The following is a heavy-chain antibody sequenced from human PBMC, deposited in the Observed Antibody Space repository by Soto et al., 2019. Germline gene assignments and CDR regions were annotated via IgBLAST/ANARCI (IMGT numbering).Heavy chain of an antibody. CDR2: IWCFGSNK. D-gene: IGHD2-2*03. CDR3: AGYGECSSSSCYDY. V-gene: IGHV3-33*01. CDR1: RFTFSSYF. Sequence: GGSLRLSCAASRFTFSSYFMHWVRQSPGKGVELVAGIWCFGSNKYYADSVKCRFTICSDNFKNTLYLQMKSLRAEDTAVYYWAGYGECSSSSCYDYWGQGALVTVSS. J-gene: IGHJ4*02.